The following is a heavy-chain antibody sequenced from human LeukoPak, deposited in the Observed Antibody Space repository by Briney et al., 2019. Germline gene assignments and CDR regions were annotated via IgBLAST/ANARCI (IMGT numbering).Heavy chain of an antibody. Sequence: TGGSLRLSCVGSGFTFSDAWMSWVRQAPGKGLEWVSVIYSGGSTYYADSVKGRFTISRDNSKNTLYLQMNSLRAEDTAVYYCASPYYYDSSGYYYWGQGTLVTVSS. V-gene: IGHV3-53*01. J-gene: IGHJ4*02. CDR3: ASPYYYDSSGYYY. D-gene: IGHD3-22*01. CDR2: IYSGGST. CDR1: GFTFSDAW.